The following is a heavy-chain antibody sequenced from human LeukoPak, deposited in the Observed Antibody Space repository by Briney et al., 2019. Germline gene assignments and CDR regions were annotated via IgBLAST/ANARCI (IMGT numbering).Heavy chain of an antibody. CDR2: ISSSSSTI. CDR1: GFTFSSYS. V-gene: IGHV3-48*01. J-gene: IGHJ4*02. CDR3: ARDRGTTVTSLFDY. D-gene: IGHD4-17*01. Sequence: RGSLRLSCAASGFTFSSYSMNWVRQAPGKGLEWVSYISSSSSTIYYADSVKGRFTISRDNAKNSLYLQMNSLRAEDTAVYYCARDRGTTVTSLFDYWGQGTLVTVSS.